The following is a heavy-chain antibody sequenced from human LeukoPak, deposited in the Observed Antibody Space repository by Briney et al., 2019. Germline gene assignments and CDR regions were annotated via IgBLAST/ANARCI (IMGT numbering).Heavy chain of an antibody. CDR1: GYTFTGYY. CDR3: ARAESLGSRSSNFDY. Sequence: ASVKVSCKASGYTFTGYYMHWVRQAPGQGLEWMGWINPNSGGTNYAQKFQGRVTMTRDTSISTAYMELSRLRSDDTAVYYCARAESLGSRSSNFDYWGQGTLVTVSS. V-gene: IGHV1-2*02. D-gene: IGHD6-13*01. CDR2: INPNSGGT. J-gene: IGHJ4*02.